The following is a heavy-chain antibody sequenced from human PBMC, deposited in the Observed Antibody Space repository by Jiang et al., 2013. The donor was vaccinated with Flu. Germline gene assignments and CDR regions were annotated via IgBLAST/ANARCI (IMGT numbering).Heavy chain of an antibody. CDR1: GASIRSYY. CDR2: ISPMGGT. J-gene: IGHJ4*02. Sequence: GLVKPSETLSLTCSVSGASIRSYYWSWIRQPPGKGLEWIGYISPMGGTHYKPSLKSRVSISMDTSKNHLSLKLTSVTAADTAVYYCAKILQGGASWDYWGQGTLVSVSS. V-gene: IGHV4-59*01. CDR3: AKILQGGASWDY. D-gene: IGHD3-16*01.